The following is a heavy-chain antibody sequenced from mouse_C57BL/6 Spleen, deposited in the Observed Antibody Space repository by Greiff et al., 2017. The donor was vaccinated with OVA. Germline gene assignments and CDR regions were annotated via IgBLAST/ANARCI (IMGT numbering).Heavy chain of an antibody. D-gene: IGHD6-1*01. CDR1: GYTFTSYW. V-gene: IGHV1-64*01. J-gene: IGHJ4*01. Sequence: QVQLQQSGAELVKPGASVKLSCTASGYTFTSYWMPWVNQRPGQGLEWIGMIHPNSGSTNYNEKFKSKATLTVDKSSSTAYMQLSSLTSEDSAVYYCASSTSYYAMDYWGQGTSVTVSS. CDR2: IHPNSGST. CDR3: ASSTSYYAMDY.